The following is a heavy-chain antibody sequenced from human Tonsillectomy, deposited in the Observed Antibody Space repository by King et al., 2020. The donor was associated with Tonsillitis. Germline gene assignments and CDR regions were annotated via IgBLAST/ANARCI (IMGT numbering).Heavy chain of an antibody. Sequence: VQLVESGGGLVKPGGSLRLSCAASGFTFSDYYMSWIRQAPGKGLEWVSYISSSSSYTNYADSVKGRFTISRDNAKNSLYLQMNSLRAEDTAVYYCARDGYYDSTPTFDPWGQGTLVTVSS. V-gene: IGHV3-11*05. CDR2: ISSSSSYT. CDR3: ARDGYYDSTPTFDP. D-gene: IGHD3-22*01. J-gene: IGHJ5*02. CDR1: GFTFSDYY.